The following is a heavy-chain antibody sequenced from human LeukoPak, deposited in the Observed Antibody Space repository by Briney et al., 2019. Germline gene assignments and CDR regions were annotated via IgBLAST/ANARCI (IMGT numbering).Heavy chain of an antibody. CDR2: ISGSGGST. CDR1: GFTFSSYA. V-gene: IGHV3-23*01. CDR3: VRGYDILTGYYTFDY. J-gene: IGHJ4*02. D-gene: IGHD3-9*01. Sequence: GGSLRLSCAASGFTFSSYAMSWVRQAPGKGLEWVSAISGSGGSTYYAGSVKGRFTISRDNSKNTLYLQMNSLRAEDTAVYYCVRGYDILTGYYTFDYWGQGTLVTVSS.